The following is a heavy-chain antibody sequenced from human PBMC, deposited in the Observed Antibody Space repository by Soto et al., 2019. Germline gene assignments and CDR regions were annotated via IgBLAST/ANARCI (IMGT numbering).Heavy chain of an antibody. V-gene: IGHV4-34*01. CDR3: ARGLRYCSSTSCYASRYYYYMDV. Sequence: SETLSLTCAVYGGSFSGYYWSWIRQPPGKGLEWIGEINHSGSTNYNPSLKSRVTISVDTSKNQFSLKLSSVTAADTAVYYCARGLRYCSSTSCYASRYYYYMDVWGKGTTVTVSS. D-gene: IGHD2-2*01. CDR1: GGSFSGYY. J-gene: IGHJ6*03. CDR2: INHSGST.